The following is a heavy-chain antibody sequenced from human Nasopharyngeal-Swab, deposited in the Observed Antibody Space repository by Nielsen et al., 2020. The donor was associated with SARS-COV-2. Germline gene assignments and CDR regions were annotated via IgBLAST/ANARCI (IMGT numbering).Heavy chain of an antibody. V-gene: IGHV1-69*13. CDR1: GGTFSSYA. D-gene: IGHD6-19*01. CDR3: ARDAIAVAGTGYYYYGMDV. J-gene: IGHJ6*02. Sequence: SVNVSCKASGGTFSSYAISWVRQAPGQGLEWMGGIIPIFGTANYAQKFQGRVTITADESTSTACMELSSLRSEDTAVYYCARDAIAVAGTGYYYYGMDVWGQGTTVTVSS. CDR2: IIPIFGTA.